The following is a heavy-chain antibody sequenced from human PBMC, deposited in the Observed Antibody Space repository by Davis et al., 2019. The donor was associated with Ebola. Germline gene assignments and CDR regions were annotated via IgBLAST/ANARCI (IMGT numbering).Heavy chain of an antibody. CDR1: GFTFSSYW. D-gene: IGHD6-6*01. CDR2: IKQDGSEK. CDR3: ARDRGSYSSSYYYYMDV. Sequence: GESLKISCAASGFTFSSYWMSWVRQAPGKGLEWVATIKQDGSEKYYVDSVKGRFTISRDNAKNSLYLQMNSLRAEDTAVYYCARDRGSYSSSYYYYMDVWGKGTTVTVSS. V-gene: IGHV3-7*01. J-gene: IGHJ6*03.